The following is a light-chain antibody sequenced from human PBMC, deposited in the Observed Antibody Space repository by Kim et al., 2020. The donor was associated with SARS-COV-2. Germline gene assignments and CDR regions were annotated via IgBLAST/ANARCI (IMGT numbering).Light chain of an antibody. Sequence: LSPGERATLSCRASQSVSSIYLAWYQQKPGRAPRLLIYSASSRATGIPDRFSGSGSGTDFTLTISRLEPEDFAVYYCHQYRGSPLTFGGGTKVEI. J-gene: IGKJ4*01. CDR2: SAS. V-gene: IGKV3-20*01. CDR1: QSVSSIY. CDR3: HQYRGSPLT.